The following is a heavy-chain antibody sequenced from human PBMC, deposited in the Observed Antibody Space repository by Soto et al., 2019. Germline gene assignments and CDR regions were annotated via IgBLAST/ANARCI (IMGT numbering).Heavy chain of an antibody. V-gene: IGHV4-30-4*01. CDR2: IYYSGST. Sequence: SETLSLTCTVSGGSISSGDYYWGWIRQPPGKGLEWIGYIYYSGSTYYNPSLKSRVAISLDTSKNQFSLSLNFVTAADTAVYYCARGRGYSYGLDPWGQGTLVTVSS. J-gene: IGHJ5*02. D-gene: IGHD5-18*01. CDR3: ARGRGYSYGLDP. CDR1: GGSISSGDYY.